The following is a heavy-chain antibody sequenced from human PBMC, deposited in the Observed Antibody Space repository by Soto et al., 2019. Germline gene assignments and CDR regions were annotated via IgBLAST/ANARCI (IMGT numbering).Heavy chain of an antibody. CDR3: ARGRGYSYQNYFDL. Sequence: QVKLQESGPGLMNPSQTLSLTCTVPGGSINNGGFYWTWLRQHPVKGLEWFGNIYYSGTTYYNPSLEGRIFMSLDTSKSQFSLKVTSVTAADSAVYYCARGRGYSYQNYFDLWGQGILVTVSS. D-gene: IGHD5-18*01. CDR1: GGSINNGGFY. V-gene: IGHV4-31*03. CDR2: IYYSGTT. J-gene: IGHJ5*02.